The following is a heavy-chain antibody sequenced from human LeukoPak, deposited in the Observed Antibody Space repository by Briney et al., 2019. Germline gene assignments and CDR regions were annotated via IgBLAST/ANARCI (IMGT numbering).Heavy chain of an antibody. D-gene: IGHD6-19*01. CDR2: ISYDGSNK. J-gene: IGHJ4*02. Sequence: GGSLRLSCAASGFTFSSYGMHWVRRAPGKGLEWVAVISYDGSNKYYADSVKGRFTISRDNSKNTLYLQMNSLRAEDTAVYYCAKDGSSGWYLDYWGQGTLVTVSS. CDR3: AKDGSSGWYLDY. V-gene: IGHV3-30*18. CDR1: GFTFSSYG.